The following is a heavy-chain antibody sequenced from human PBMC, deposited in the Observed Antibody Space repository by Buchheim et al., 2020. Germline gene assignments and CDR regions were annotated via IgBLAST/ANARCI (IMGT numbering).Heavy chain of an antibody. CDR2: ISSSGSTI. CDR1: GFTFSSYE. D-gene: IGHD2-2*01. V-gene: IGHV3-48*03. CDR3: ARSDCSSTSCPYNWFDP. Sequence: VQLVESGGGLVQPGGSLRLSCAASGFTFSSYEMNWVRQAPGKGLEWVSYISSSGSTIYYADSLKGRFTISRDNAKNSLYLQMNSLRAEDTAVYYCARSDCSSTSCPYNWFDPWGQGTL. J-gene: IGHJ5*02.